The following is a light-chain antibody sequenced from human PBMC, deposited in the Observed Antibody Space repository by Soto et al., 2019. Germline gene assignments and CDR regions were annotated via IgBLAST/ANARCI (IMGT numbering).Light chain of an antibody. CDR3: QRYSSYSWT. CDR1: QSIGTG. Sequence: DIQMTQSPSTLSASVGDRVTITCRASQSIGTGVGWYQQKPGKAPNLLIHDASRLVTGVPSRFSGSGSGTEFTLTISSLQPDDFATYSCQRYSSYSWTFGQGTKVEIK. CDR2: DAS. V-gene: IGKV1-5*01. J-gene: IGKJ1*01.